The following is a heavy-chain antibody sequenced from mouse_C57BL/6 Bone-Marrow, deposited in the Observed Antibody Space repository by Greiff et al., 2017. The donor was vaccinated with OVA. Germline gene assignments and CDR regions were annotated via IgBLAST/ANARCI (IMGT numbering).Heavy chain of an antibody. V-gene: IGHV5-9-1*02. D-gene: IGHD2-1*01. CDR2: ISSGGDYI. J-gene: IGHJ4*01. CDR1: GFTFSSYA. CDR3: TRLLDAMDY. Sequence: EVKVEESGEGLVKPGRSLKLSCAASGFTFSSYAMSWVRQTPEKRLEWVAYISSGGDYIYYADTVKGRFTISRDNARNTLYLQMSSLKSEDTAMYYCTRLLDAMDYWGQGTSVTVSS.